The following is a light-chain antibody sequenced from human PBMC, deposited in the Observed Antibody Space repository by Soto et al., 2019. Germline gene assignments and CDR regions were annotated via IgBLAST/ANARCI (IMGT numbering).Light chain of an antibody. Sequence: EIVMTQSPATLSLSPGERATLSCRASQSVSSNLAWYQQQPGQAPRLLIYGASSRATGIPARFIGSGSGTEFTLTISSLQSEDFAVYYCQQYNNWPRLTFGGGTKVEIK. CDR3: QQYNNWPRLT. CDR1: QSVSSN. CDR2: GAS. V-gene: IGKV3-15*01. J-gene: IGKJ4*01.